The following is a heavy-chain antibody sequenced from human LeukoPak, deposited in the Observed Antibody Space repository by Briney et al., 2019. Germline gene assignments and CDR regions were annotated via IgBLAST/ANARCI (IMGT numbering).Heavy chain of an antibody. J-gene: IGHJ3*02. CDR3: AREGHLIVEVSSDAFDI. Sequence: GGSLRLSCAASGFTFSSYAMHWVRQAPGKGLEYVSAISSNGGSTYYANSVKGRFTISRDNSKNTLYLQMGSLRAEDMAVYYCAREGHLIVEVSSDAFDIWGQGTMVTVSS. V-gene: IGHV3-64*01. D-gene: IGHD3-22*01. CDR1: GFTFSSYA. CDR2: ISSNGGST.